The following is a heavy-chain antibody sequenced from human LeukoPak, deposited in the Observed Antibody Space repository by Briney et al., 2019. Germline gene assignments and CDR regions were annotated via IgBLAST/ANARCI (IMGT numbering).Heavy chain of an antibody. D-gene: IGHD4-23*01. CDR2: ISAYNGNT. Sequence: ASVKVSCKASGYTFNNYGISWGRQAPGQGLEWMGWISAYNGNTNYAQKRQGRVTMTTDTSTSTASMELRSLRSDDTAVYYCARANYGGNGYFDYWGQGTLVTVSS. CDR3: ARANYGGNGYFDY. V-gene: IGHV1-18*01. CDR1: GYTFNNYG. J-gene: IGHJ4*02.